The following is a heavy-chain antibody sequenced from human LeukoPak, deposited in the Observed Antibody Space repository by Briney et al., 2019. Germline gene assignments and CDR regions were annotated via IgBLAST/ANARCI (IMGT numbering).Heavy chain of an antibody. J-gene: IGHJ4*02. CDR3: AKEGRSSWYFHEVDY. CDR1: GFTVSTNY. Sequence: GGSLRLSCAASGFTVSTNYMSWVRQAPGKGLEWVSVIYSDGRTYYADSVKGRVTISRDNSKNTLFLQMNSLRAEDTAVYYCAKEGRSSWYFHEVDYWGQGTLVTVSS. CDR2: IYSDGRT. V-gene: IGHV3-53*01. D-gene: IGHD6-13*01.